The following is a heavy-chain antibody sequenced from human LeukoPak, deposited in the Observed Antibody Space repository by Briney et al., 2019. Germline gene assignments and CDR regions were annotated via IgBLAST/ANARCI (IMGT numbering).Heavy chain of an antibody. D-gene: IGHD3-9*01. Sequence: TSETLSLTCSVSGASISSGSNYWGWIRQPPGKGLEWIGEINHSGSTNYNPSLKSRVTISVDTSKNQFSLKLSSVTAADTAVYYCARLILTGRPNYYYYYYMDVWGKGTTVTISS. CDR1: GASISSGSNY. CDR2: INHSGST. V-gene: IGHV4-39*07. J-gene: IGHJ6*03. CDR3: ARLILTGRPNYYYYYYMDV.